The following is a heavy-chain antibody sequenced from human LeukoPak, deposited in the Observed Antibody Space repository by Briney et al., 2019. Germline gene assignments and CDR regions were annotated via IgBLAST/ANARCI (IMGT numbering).Heavy chain of an antibody. V-gene: IGHV3-64*01. Sequence: GGSLRLSCAASGFTFSSYAMHWVRQAPGKGLEYVSAISSNGGSTYYANSVKGRFTISRDNSKNTLYLQMGSLRAEDMAVYYCARMGRRIAVASRSYYMDVWGKGTTVTVSS. CDR3: ARMGRRIAVASRSYYMDV. J-gene: IGHJ6*03. CDR2: ISSNGGST. CDR1: GFTFSSYA. D-gene: IGHD6-19*01.